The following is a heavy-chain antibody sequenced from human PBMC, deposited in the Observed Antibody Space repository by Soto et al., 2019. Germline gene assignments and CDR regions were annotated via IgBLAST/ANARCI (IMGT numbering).Heavy chain of an antibody. CDR3: AKGAEVYVVSSLDF. CDR1: GFTFSNYA. CDR2: ITSTGSST. J-gene: IGHJ4*02. V-gene: IGHV3-23*01. Sequence: EVQLLESGGGFVQPGGSLRLSCAASGFTFSNYAMTWVRQAPGKGLEWVSAITSTGSSTYYADSVKGRFTISRDNSKNTLFLQINSLRAVDTAVYYCAKGAEVYVVSSLDFWGQGTLVSVSS. D-gene: IGHD6-6*01.